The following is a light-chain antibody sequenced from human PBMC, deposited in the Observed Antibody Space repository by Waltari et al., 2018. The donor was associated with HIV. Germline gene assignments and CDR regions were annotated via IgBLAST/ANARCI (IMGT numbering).Light chain of an antibody. Sequence: SSEVTQDPAVSVALGQTVKITCQGDNLRTYYASWDQQKPGQAPVLVSYGKNKRPAGIPDRFSSSASRNTASLTITGAQAEDEADYYCKTRDRSGNLYVFGTGTTVTVL. V-gene: IGLV3-19*01. J-gene: IGLJ1*01. CDR1: NLRTYY. CDR3: KTRDRSGNLYV. CDR2: GKN.